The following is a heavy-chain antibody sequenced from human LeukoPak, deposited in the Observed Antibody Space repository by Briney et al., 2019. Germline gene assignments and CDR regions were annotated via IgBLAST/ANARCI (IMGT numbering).Heavy chain of an antibody. J-gene: IGHJ4*02. V-gene: IGHV3-7*01. D-gene: IGHD2-2*03. CDR3: AIWMGNNADFTGPIDY. Sequence: PGGSLRLSCAASGFTFSTYWMSWVRQAPGKGLEWVANIKQDGSEKYYVDSVKGRFIISRDNGKNSLYLQMSSLRAEDTAVYYCAIWMGNNADFTGPIDYWGQGTLVTVSS. CDR2: IKQDGSEK. CDR1: GFTFSTYW.